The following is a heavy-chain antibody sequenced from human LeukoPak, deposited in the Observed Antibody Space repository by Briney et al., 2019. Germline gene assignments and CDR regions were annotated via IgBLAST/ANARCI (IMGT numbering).Heavy chain of an antibody. V-gene: IGHV3-11*01. CDR1: GFTFSDYY. Sequence: GSLRLSCAASGFTFSDYYMTWIRQAPGKGLGWLSYISRSGRTIYYADSVKGRFTISRNNAKNSLYLQMNSLRVEDTAVYYCARHYFQGSGYGGYWGQGTLVTVSS. J-gene: IGHJ4*02. CDR3: ARHYFQGSGYGGY. D-gene: IGHD5-12*01. CDR2: ISRSGRTI.